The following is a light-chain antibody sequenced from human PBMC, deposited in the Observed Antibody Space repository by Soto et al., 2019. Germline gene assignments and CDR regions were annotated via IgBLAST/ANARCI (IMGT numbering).Light chain of an antibody. V-gene: IGLV2-14*01. CDR3: SSYTTRTALPHV. CDR2: EVS. CDR1: SSDIGGYNY. J-gene: IGLJ1*01. Sequence: QSALTQPASVSGSPRQSITISCTGTSSDIGGYNYVSWYQQHPGKAPKLLIYEVSNRPSGVSDRFSGSKSGNTASLTISGLRAEDEARYFCSSYTTRTALPHVFGTGTRSPS.